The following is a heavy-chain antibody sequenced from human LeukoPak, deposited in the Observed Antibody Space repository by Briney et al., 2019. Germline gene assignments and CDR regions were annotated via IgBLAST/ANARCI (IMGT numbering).Heavy chain of an antibody. CDR1: GGPIDRHY. V-gene: IGHV4-59*11. CDR2: VFYPGST. D-gene: IGHD6-13*01. CDR3: ASRPAGSTWYGVFDY. Sequence: SETLSLTCTVSGGPIDRHYWSWIRQPPGKGLEWIGYVFYPGSTNYNPSLKSRVTMSLDTSRDQFSLKLTSVTAADTAIYYCASRPAGSTWYGVFDYWSQGTLVTVSS. J-gene: IGHJ4*02.